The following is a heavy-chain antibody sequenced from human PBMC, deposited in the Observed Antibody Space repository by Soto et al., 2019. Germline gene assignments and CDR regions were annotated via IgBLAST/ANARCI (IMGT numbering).Heavy chain of an antibody. J-gene: IGHJ5*02. V-gene: IGHV1-18*04. CDR2: ISAYNGST. D-gene: IGHD5-18*01. CDR1: GYTFTSYG. CDR3: ARGNTAMEESWFDP. Sequence: ASVKVSCKASGYTFTSYGISWVRKAPGQGLEWMGWISAYNGSTNYAQKLQGRVTMTTDTSTSTAYMELRSLRSDDTAVYYCARGNTAMEESWFDPWGQGTLVTVSS.